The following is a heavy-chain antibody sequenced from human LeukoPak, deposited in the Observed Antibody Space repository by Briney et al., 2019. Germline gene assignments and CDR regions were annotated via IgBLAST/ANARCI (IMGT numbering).Heavy chain of an antibody. J-gene: IGHJ4*02. CDR2: VNQAGSDK. D-gene: IGHD5-12*01. CDR3: AKGGGSDFFDY. V-gene: IGHV3-7*03. Sequence: GGSLRLSCAASGFAFSSYWMSWVRQAPGKGLEWVANVNQAGSDKYYMDSVNGRFTISRGNAENSLYLQMNSLRSDDTAVYYCAKGGGSDFFDYWGQGTLVTVSS. CDR1: GFAFSSYW.